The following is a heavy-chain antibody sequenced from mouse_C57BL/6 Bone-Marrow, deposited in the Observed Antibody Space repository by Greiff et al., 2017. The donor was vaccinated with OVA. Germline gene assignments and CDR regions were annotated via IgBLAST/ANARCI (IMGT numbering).Heavy chain of an antibody. CDR2: ISYDGSN. Sequence: EVQLVESGPGLVKPSQSLSLTCSVTGYSITSGYYWNWIRQFPGNKLEWMGYISYDGSNNYNPSLKNRISITRDTSKNQFFLKLNSVTTEDTATYYCASYGSSPLYAMDYWGQGTSVTVSS. J-gene: IGHJ4*01. CDR1: GYSITSGYY. D-gene: IGHD1-1*01. V-gene: IGHV3-6*01. CDR3: ASYGSSPLYAMDY.